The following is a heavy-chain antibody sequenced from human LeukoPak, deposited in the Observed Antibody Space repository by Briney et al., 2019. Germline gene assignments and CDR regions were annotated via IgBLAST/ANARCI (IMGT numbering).Heavy chain of an antibody. CDR2: INANSGGT. CDR3: AREHYYILTDYYTSATAY. V-gene: IGHV1-2*02. D-gene: IGHD3-9*01. CDR1: GYIFTGYY. J-gene: IGHJ4*02. Sequence: ASVKVSCKASGYIFTGYYMHWVRQAPGQGLEWMGWINANSGGTNYAQTFQGRVTMTRDTSISTAYMEVSRLRSDDTAVYYCAREHYYILTDYYTSATAYWGQGTLVTVSS.